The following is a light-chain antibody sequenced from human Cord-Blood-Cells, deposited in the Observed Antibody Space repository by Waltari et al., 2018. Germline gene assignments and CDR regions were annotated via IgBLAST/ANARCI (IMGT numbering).Light chain of an antibody. CDR2: DAS. Sequence: EIVLTQSPATFSLPPGERATLSCRASQRVSSYLACYQQKPGQAPRLLIYDASNRATGIPARFRGSGSGTDFTLTISSLGPEDFSVYYCQQRSNWMYTFGQGTKLEIK. CDR1: QRVSSY. J-gene: IGKJ2*01. V-gene: IGKV3-11*01. CDR3: QQRSNWMYT.